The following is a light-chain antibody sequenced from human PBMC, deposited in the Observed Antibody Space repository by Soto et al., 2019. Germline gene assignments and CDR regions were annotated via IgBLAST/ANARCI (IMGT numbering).Light chain of an antibody. Sequence: EIVLTQSPGTLSWSPGERATLSCRASQSVSSSHLAWYQQKPGQAPRLLIYGASSRATGIPDRFSGSGSGTDFTLTISRLEPEDFVVYYCQQYGSSPPLTFGGGTKVEIK. J-gene: IGKJ4*01. CDR3: QQYGSSPPLT. CDR2: GAS. V-gene: IGKV3-20*01. CDR1: QSVSSSH.